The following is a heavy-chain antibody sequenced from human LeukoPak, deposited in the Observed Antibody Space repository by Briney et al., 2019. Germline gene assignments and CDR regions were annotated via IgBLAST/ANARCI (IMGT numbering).Heavy chain of an antibody. Sequence: GGSLRLSCTASGFTFSSYWMSWVRQAPGKGLEWVANIKQDGSEKYYVDSVKGRFTISRDNAKNSLYLQMNSLRAEDTAVYYCGRYGVSHGLDIWGQGTVVTVSS. CDR3: GRYGVSHGLDI. J-gene: IGHJ3*02. V-gene: IGHV3-7*01. CDR1: GFTFSSYW. D-gene: IGHD4-17*01. CDR2: IKQDGSEK.